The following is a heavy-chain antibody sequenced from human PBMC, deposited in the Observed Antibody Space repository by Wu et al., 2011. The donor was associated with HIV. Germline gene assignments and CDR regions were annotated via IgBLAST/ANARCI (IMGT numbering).Heavy chain of an antibody. CDR3: ARGGAGTSGMSLDY. V-gene: IGHV1-2*02. J-gene: IGHJ4*02. D-gene: IGHD1-1*01. Sequence: QGHLVQSGAEVKKPGASVKVSCKASGYSLTDYLLHWVRQAPGQGPEWMGWINPRNGATKYAQKFQGRVTMTGDTSITTASMELNRLKSDDTAVYFCARGGAGTSGMSLDYWGQGTLVTVSS. CDR2: INPRNGAT. CDR1: GYSLTDYL.